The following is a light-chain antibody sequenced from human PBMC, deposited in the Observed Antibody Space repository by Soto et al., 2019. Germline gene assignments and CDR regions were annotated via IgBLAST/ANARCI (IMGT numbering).Light chain of an antibody. CDR2: DAS. V-gene: IGKV3-15*01. Sequence: EIVMTQSPATLSVSPGERANLSCRASQSVSRNLAWYQQKPGQAPRLLIYDASARATGIPARFSGSGSGTEFTLTISSLQSEDFAVYYCQQYNNWPPMAFGQGTKVEIK. CDR3: QQYNNWPPMA. CDR1: QSVSRN. J-gene: IGKJ1*01.